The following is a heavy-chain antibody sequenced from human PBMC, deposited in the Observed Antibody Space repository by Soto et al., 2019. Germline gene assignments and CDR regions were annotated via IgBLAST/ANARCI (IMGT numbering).Heavy chain of an antibody. CDR2: IYYSGVT. D-gene: IGHD3-10*01. V-gene: IGHV4-31*03. Sequence: QVQLQESGPGLVKSSETLSLTCTLSGDPITSGGFYWTWIRQHPAKGLEWIGYIYYSGVTYYNPSLQSRATISVDTSKNQFSLNLSSVTAADTAMYYCARDLRGRRSGRFDPWGQGTLVTVSS. CDR3: ARDLRGRRSGRFDP. CDR1: GDPITSGGFY. J-gene: IGHJ5*02.